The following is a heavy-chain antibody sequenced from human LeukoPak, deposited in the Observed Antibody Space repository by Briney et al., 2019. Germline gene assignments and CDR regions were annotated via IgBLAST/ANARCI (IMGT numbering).Heavy chain of an antibody. CDR2: ISYDGSNK. V-gene: IGHV3-30-3*01. CDR3: AQGAIYDSSGYYYLGIDY. D-gene: IGHD3-22*01. Sequence: GGSLGLSCAASGFTFSSYAMHWVRQAPGKGLEWVAVISYDGSNKYYADSVKGRFTISRDNSKNTLYLQMNGLRAEDTAVYYCAQGAIYDSSGYYYLGIDYWGQGTLVTVSS. J-gene: IGHJ4*02. CDR1: GFTFSSYA.